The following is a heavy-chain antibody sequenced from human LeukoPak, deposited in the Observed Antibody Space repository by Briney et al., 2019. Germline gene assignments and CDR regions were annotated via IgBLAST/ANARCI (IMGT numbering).Heavy chain of an antibody. J-gene: IGHJ3*02. D-gene: IGHD2-15*01. CDR1: GFTFSSYG. CDR3: AKSPYCSGGSCYRGGYAFDI. V-gene: IGHV3-23*01. Sequence: GGTLRLSCAASGFTFSSYGMSWVRQAPGKGLEWVSAISASGANTYYADSVKGRFTISRDNSKNTLYLQMNSLRVEDTAVYYCAKSPYCSGGSCYRGGYAFDIWGQGTMVTVSS. CDR2: ISASGANT.